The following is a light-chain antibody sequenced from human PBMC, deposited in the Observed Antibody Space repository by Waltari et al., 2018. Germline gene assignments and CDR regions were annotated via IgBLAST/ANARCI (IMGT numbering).Light chain of an antibody. V-gene: IGKV3-15*01. CDR3: QQYIGWPLT. J-gene: IGKJ4*01. CDR2: GAT. CDR1: QSIGGD. Sequence: EIVMTQSPATLSVSPGERVTLSCRASQSIGGDIAWYQQKPGQIPRLLIYGATTRPTGVPGRVSASGYGTDFTLTINNIQSDDFAVYYCQQYIGWPLTFGGGTKVEIK.